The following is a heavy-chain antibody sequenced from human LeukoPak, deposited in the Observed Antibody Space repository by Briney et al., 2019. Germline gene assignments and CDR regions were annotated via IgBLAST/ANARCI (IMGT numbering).Heavy chain of an antibody. D-gene: IGHD3-9*01. CDR2: ISGSGGST. CDR1: AFTFSSYA. V-gene: IGHV3-23*01. Sequence: PGGSLRLSCAASAFTFSSYAMSWVRQAPGKGLEWVSGISGSGGSTYYADSVKGRFTISRDNSKNTLYLQMNSLRAEDTAVYYCAKYSPSTYDILTGFFDYWGQGTLVTVSS. CDR3: AKYSPSTYDILTGFFDY. J-gene: IGHJ4*02.